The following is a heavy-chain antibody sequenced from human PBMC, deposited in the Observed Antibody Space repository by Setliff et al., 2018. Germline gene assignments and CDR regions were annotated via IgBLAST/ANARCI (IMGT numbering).Heavy chain of an antibody. Sequence: SETLSLTCTVSGGSITSGRYYWGWIRQPPGQGLGWIASIHYSENTYYNPSLKTRVTISMDPSQNQFSLRLSSVTAADTAVYYCARHPREGLSGNYKFDYWGRGTLVTVSS. CDR1: GGSITSGRYY. V-gene: IGHV4-39*01. CDR3: ARHPREGLSGNYKFDY. CDR2: IHYSENT. D-gene: IGHD3-22*01. J-gene: IGHJ4*02.